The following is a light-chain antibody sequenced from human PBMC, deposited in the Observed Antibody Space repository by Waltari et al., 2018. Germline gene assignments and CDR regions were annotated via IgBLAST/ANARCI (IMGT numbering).Light chain of an antibody. Sequence: QSVLTQPPSASGTPGQRVTISCSGSSSNIGSNTVNWYQQLPGTAPKLPIYRNNHRPSGLPDRVAGCKAGTAASLAISGLQSEDEADYYCAAWDDSLNGWVFGGGTKLTVL. CDR1: SSNIGSNT. CDR2: RNN. J-gene: IGLJ3*02. V-gene: IGLV1-44*01. CDR3: AAWDDSLNGWV.